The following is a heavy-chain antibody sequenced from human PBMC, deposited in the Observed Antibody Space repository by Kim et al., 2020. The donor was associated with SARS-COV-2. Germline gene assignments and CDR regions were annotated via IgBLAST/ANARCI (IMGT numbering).Heavy chain of an antibody. D-gene: IGHD2-21*02. CDR1: GYTFSSYE. CDR2: INNGGTTV. CDR3: ARESEGSVTDY. J-gene: IGHJ4*02. V-gene: IGHV3-48*03. Sequence: GGSLRLSCTASGYTFSSYEMDWVRQAPGKGLEWVSYINNGGTTVYYADSVKGRFTISRDNAKNSVYLQMNSLRAEDTAVYYCARESEGSVTDYWGQGTLDTVSS.